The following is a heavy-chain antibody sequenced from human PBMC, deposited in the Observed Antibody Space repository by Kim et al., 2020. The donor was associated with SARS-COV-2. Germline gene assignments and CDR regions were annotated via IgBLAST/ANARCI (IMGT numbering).Heavy chain of an antibody. CDR2: IYYSGST. Sequence: SETLSLTCTVSGGSISSSSYYWGWIRQPPGKGLEWIGSIYYSGSTYYNPSLKSRVTISVDTSKNQFSLKLSSVTAADTAVYYCASLPPFWSANDAFDIWGQGTMVTVSS. CDR1: GGSISSSSYY. D-gene: IGHD3-3*01. CDR3: ASLPPFWSANDAFDI. J-gene: IGHJ3*02. V-gene: IGHV4-39*01.